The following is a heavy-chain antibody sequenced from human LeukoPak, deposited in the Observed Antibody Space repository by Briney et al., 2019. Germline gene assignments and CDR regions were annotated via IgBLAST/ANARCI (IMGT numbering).Heavy chain of an antibody. CDR3: ARVRPPHTMIALNWFDP. Sequence: ASVKVSCKASGYTFTSYDINWVRQATGQGLEWMGWINPNSGGSIYAQKFQDRVTMTRDTSISTAYMKLRRLRSDDTAVYFCARVRPPHTMIALNWFDPWGQGTLVTVSS. J-gene: IGHJ5*02. V-gene: IGHV1-2*02. CDR1: GYTFTSYD. CDR2: INPNSGGS. D-gene: IGHD3-22*01.